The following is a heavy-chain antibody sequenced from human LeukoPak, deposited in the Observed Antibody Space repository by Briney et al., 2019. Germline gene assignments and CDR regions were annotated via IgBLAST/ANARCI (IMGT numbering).Heavy chain of an antibody. CDR2: IYYSGNT. V-gene: IGHV4-39*01. CDR1: GVSISSSNSY. J-gene: IGHJ4*02. CDR3: ATPDSGGYYYLY. D-gene: IGHD3-22*01. Sequence: PSETLSLTCTVSGVSISSSNSYWGWIRQPPGKGLEWIGSIYYSGNTYYNASLKSQVSISIDTSKNQFSLRLTSVTAAGTAVYYCATPDSGGYYYLYWGQGTLVTVSS.